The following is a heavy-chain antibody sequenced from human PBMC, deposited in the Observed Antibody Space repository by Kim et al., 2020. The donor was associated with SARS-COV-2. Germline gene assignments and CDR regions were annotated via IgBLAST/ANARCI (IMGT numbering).Heavy chain of an antibody. CDR2: IRSKAYGGTT. V-gene: IGHV3-49*03. Sequence: GGSLRLSCTASGFTFGDYAMSWFRQAPGKGLEWVGFIRSKAYGGTTEYAASVKGRFTISRDASKSIAYLQMNSLKTEDTAVYYCTRDNFSRTVTTFPFDYWGQGTLVTVSS. J-gene: IGHJ4*02. CDR1: GFTFGDYA. CDR3: TRDNFSRTVTTFPFDY. D-gene: IGHD4-17*01.